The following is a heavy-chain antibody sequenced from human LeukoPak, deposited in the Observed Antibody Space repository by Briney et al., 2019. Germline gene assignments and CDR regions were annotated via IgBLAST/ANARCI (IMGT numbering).Heavy chain of an antibody. D-gene: IGHD3-16*01. J-gene: IGHJ3*02. CDR1: GFTFSSFN. Sequence: GGSLRLTCAFSGFTFSSFNVNWVRPAVGRGLEWGSSISSSSSYIYYADSMKGRFTISRDNAKDSLHRQMNSLRAEDTAVYYCARDAYDAFDIWGQGTMVTVSS. CDR2: ISSSSSYI. V-gene: IGHV3-21*01. CDR3: ARDAYDAFDI.